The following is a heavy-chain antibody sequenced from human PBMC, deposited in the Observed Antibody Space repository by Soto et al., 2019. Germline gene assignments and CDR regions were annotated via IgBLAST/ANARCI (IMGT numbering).Heavy chain of an antibody. D-gene: IGHD5-12*01. Sequence: EVQLVESGGVLVQPGGSLRLSCAASGFTCSSYRMNWVRQAPGKGLEWVSYISSSSSTIYYADSVKGRFTISRDNAKNSLYLQMNSLRAEDTAVYYCARDIAGYGDYWGQGTLVTVSS. CDR1: GFTCSSYR. J-gene: IGHJ4*02. V-gene: IGHV3-48*01. CDR3: ARDIAGYGDY. CDR2: ISSSSSTI.